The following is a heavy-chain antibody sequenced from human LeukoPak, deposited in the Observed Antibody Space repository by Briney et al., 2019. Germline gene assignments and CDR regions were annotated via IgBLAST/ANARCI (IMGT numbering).Heavy chain of an antibody. J-gene: IGHJ6*04. D-gene: IGHD4-17*01. V-gene: IGHV1-2*02. CDR2: IYPNKGGR. CDR1: GYTLTDYP. Sequence: APLSDSREASGYTLTDYPIHSVRPTPEQGLGWVGWIYPNKGGRKYAQMFKGSVTMIRDTSISTVYMELSSLTSDETGVYYCARAVSAATWGFYGMDVWGGGTTVSVSS. CDR3: ARAVSAATWGFYGMDV.